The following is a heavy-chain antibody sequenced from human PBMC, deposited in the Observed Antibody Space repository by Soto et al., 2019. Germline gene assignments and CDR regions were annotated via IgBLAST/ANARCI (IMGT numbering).Heavy chain of an antibody. V-gene: IGHV3-30*02. J-gene: IGHJ4*02. CDR2: MSYDGSDT. D-gene: IGHD3-10*02. Sequence: PGGSLRLACVGSVFIFSNNGMHWVRQTPGKGLEWVAFMSYDGSDTFYADSVKGRFTISRDNSKNTLFLHMSNLRAEDTAMYYCTIVRVADSALDHWGQGTLVTVSS. CDR3: TIVRVADSALDH. CDR1: VFIFSNNG.